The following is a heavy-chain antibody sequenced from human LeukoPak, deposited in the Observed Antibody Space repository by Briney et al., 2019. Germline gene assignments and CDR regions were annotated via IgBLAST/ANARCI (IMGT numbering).Heavy chain of an antibody. Sequence: GGSLRLSCVASGFTFSSYWMTWVRQAPGKGLEWVSYISSSSSTIYYADSVKGRFTISRDNSKNTLYLQMNSLRAEDTAVYYCAKDSERWEPDYWGQGTLVTVSS. CDR3: AKDSERWEPDY. J-gene: IGHJ4*02. D-gene: IGHD1-26*01. V-gene: IGHV3-48*01. CDR1: GFTFSSYW. CDR2: ISSSSSTI.